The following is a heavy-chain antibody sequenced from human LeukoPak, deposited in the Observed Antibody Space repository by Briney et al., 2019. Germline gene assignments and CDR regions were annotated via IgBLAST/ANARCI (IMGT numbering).Heavy chain of an antibody. V-gene: IGHV1-24*01. J-gene: IGHJ6*02. Sequence: ASVKVSCKVYGYTLSELSMHWVRQAPGKGLEWMGGFDPEDGETIYAQKFQGRVTMTRDTSTSTVYMELSSLRSEDTAVYYCARILTLGDCSSTSCYTHYYGMDVWGQGTTVTVSS. CDR2: FDPEDGET. CDR3: ARILTLGDCSSTSCYTHYYGMDV. D-gene: IGHD2-2*02. CDR1: GYTLSELS.